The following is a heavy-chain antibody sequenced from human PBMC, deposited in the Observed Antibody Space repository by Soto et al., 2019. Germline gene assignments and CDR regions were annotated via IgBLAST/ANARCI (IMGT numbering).Heavy chain of an antibody. CDR1: GFTFSSYC. Sequence: GGSLRLSCAASGFTFSSYCMHWVRQAPGKGLEWVAVISYDGSNKYYVDPVKGRFTISRDNSKNTLYLQMNSLRAEDTAVYYCARDRDLYYYDSSGYYVYWGQGTLVTVSS. V-gene: IGHV3-30*03. J-gene: IGHJ4*02. D-gene: IGHD3-22*01. CDR2: ISYDGSNK. CDR3: ARDRDLYYYDSSGYYVY.